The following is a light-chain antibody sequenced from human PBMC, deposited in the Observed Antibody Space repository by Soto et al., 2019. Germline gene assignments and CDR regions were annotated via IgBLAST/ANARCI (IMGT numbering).Light chain of an antibody. CDR1: QSDTNAY. Sequence: EMVVTQSPGTLSLSPGERATLSCRASQSDTNAYLTWYQQKPGQAPRLLIYGASTRATGIPARFSGSGSGTDFTLTISRVESEDFAVYYCHYYGGPFGGGTKIEIK. CDR2: GAS. J-gene: IGKJ4*01. V-gene: IGKV3-20*01. CDR3: HYYGGP.